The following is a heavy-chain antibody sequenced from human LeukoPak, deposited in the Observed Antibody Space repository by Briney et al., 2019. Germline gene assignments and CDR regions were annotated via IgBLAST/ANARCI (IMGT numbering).Heavy chain of an antibody. Sequence: ASVKVSCKASGYTFTGYYMHWVRQAPGQGLEWMGWINPNSGGTNYAQKFQGRVTMTRDTSISTAYMELSRLRSDDTAVYYCARGLSAGDGGFDYWGQGTLVTVSS. D-gene: IGHD2-21*01. J-gene: IGHJ4*02. CDR3: ARGLSAGDGGFDY. CDR1: GYTFTGYY. CDR2: INPNSGGT. V-gene: IGHV1-2*02.